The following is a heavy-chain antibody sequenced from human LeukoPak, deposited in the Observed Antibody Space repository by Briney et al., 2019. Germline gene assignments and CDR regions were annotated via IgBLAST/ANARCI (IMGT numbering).Heavy chain of an antibody. J-gene: IGHJ1*01. V-gene: IGHV4-34*01. D-gene: IGHD5-12*01. Sequence: PSETLSLTCAVYGESFVGYYWTWIRQPPGKGLEWIGEIDYTGSTNYNPSLKSRIKMSVDTSKNQFSVSLNSVTAADTAFYYCARRRIPATITGSKLSSRFDTWGQGTLVTVSS. CDR1: GESFVGYY. CDR3: ARRRIPATITGSKLSSRFDT. CDR2: IDYTGST.